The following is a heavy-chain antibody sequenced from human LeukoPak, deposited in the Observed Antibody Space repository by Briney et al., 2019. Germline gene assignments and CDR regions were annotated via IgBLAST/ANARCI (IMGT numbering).Heavy chain of an antibody. Sequence: PSETLSLTCTVSGGSISSSSYYWGWSRQPPGKGLEWIGNIYYSGSTNYNPSLKSRVTISVDTSKNQFSLKLSSVTAADTAVYYCTRGSIAYYYMDVWGKGTTVTISS. CDR3: TRGSIAYYYMDV. V-gene: IGHV4-39*07. CDR1: GGSISSSSYY. J-gene: IGHJ6*03. CDR2: IYYSGST. D-gene: IGHD3-22*01.